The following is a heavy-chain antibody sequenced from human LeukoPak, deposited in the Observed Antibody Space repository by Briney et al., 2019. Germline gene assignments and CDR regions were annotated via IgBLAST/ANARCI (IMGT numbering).Heavy chain of an antibody. CDR2: IYVNGIA. CDR1: GGSSRNDI. D-gene: IGHD1-14*01. Sequence: TSETLSLTCSVSGGSSRNDIWNWIRQPAGKGLEWIGRIYVNGIANYNPSLKSRVTMSLDTSNNQFSLKLYSVTAADTAVYYCARNRDWYWFFDLWGRGTLVTVSS. J-gene: IGHJ2*01. V-gene: IGHV4-4*07. CDR3: ARNRDWYWFFDL.